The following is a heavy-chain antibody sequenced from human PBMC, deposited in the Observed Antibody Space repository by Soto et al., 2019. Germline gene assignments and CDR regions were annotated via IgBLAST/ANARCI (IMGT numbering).Heavy chain of an antibody. D-gene: IGHD2-2*01. Sequence: QVQLVQSGAEVKKPGSSVKVSFKASGCTFSSYAISWVRQATGQGLEWMGGIIPICGTAKYAQKIQGRVTITADESTSTAYMELSSLRSEDTAVYYCAGNQQSHYYNGMDVWGQGTTITVSS. CDR3: AGNQQSHYYNGMDV. J-gene: IGHJ6*02. V-gene: IGHV1-69*12. CDR1: GCTFSSYA. CDR2: IIPICGTA.